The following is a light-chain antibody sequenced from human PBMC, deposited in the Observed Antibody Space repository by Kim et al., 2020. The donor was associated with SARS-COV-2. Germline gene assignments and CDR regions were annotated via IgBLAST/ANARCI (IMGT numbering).Light chain of an antibody. J-gene: IGLJ2*01. CDR1: SSDIGAYSY. V-gene: IGLV2-14*03. CDR3: TSYTNSGAFVL. Sequence: QSITVSCTGTSSDIGAYSYVSWYQQHPGKAPKLMIYDVTYRPSGVSNRFSGSKSGNTTSLTISGLQTDDEADYYCTSYTNSGAFVLFGGGTQLTVL. CDR2: DVT.